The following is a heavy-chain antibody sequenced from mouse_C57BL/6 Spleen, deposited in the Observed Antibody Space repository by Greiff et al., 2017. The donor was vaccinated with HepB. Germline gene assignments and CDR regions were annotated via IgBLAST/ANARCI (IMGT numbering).Heavy chain of an antibody. CDR3: ARGRYFDV. Sequence: DVHLVESGGGLVQPGGSLSLSCAASGFTFTAYYMSWVRPPPGKALEWLGFIRNKANGYTTEYSAYVKGRFTISRDNSQSILYLHMNALRAEDSATYYCARGRYFDVWGTGTTVTVSS. V-gene: IGHV7-3*01. J-gene: IGHJ1*03. CDR2: IRNKANGYTT. CDR1: GFTFTAYY.